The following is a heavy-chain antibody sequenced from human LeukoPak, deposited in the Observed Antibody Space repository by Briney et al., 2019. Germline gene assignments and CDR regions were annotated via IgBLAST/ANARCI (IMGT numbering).Heavy chain of an antibody. CDR3: ARRRYSSGWYWFGP. CDR2: IYTSGST. CDR1: GGSISSYY. V-gene: IGHV4-4*09. Sequence: PSETLSLTCTVSGGSISSYYWSWIRQPPGKGLEWIGYIYTSGSTNYNPSLKSRVTISVDMSKNQFSLKLSSVTAADTAVYYCARRRYSSGWYWFGPWGQGTLVTVSS. J-gene: IGHJ5*02. D-gene: IGHD6-19*01.